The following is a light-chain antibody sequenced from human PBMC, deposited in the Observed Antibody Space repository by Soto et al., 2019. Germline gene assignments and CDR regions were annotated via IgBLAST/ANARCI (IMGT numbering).Light chain of an antibody. Sequence: EIVLTQSPATLSLSPGESATLSCRASQSVSSYLAWYQQKPGQAPRLLIYDASNRATGIPARFSGSGFGTEFSLTISSLQSEEFAVYYCQHYHGWPITFGQGTRLEIK. CDR1: QSVSSY. V-gene: IGKV3-11*01. J-gene: IGKJ5*01. CDR3: QHYHGWPIT. CDR2: DAS.